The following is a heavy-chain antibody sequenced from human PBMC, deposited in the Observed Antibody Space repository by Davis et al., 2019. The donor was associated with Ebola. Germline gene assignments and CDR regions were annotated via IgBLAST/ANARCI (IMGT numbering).Heavy chain of an antibody. V-gene: IGHV1-46*01. CDR2: INPNDGRT. CDR3: ASQGGNTPYGSEYFQH. Sequence: AASVKVSCKASGYTFTNYYMHWVRQAPGQGLEWMGMINPNDGRTIYAQKFQGRVTVTRDTSTTTVYMELSSLTSKDTAVYYCASQGGNTPYGSEYFQHWGQGTLVTVSS. D-gene: IGHD3-10*01. CDR1: GYTFTNYY. J-gene: IGHJ1*01.